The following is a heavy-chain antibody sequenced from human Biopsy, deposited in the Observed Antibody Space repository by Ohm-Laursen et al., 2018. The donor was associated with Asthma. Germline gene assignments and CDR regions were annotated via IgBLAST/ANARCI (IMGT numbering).Heavy chain of an antibody. Sequence: SLRLSCAASGFAFSQYGMHWVRQAPGQGLEWVAVISYDGRTTYYAGSVEGRLTISRDNAENTLSLQMNSLSAADTAVYYCARAYSSGWTRGMDVWGQGTTVIVSS. D-gene: IGHD6-19*01. CDR3: ARAYSSGWTRGMDV. CDR2: ISYDGRTT. J-gene: IGHJ6*02. V-gene: IGHV3-30*03. CDR1: GFAFSQYG.